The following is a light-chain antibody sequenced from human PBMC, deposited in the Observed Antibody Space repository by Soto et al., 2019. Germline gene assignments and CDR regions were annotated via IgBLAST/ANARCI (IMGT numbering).Light chain of an antibody. V-gene: IGKV1-8*01. J-gene: IGKJ1*01. CDR2: AAS. CDR3: QQYHSYPRT. CDR1: QGISSY. Sequence: IRMTQSPSSLSASTGDRVTITCRASQGISSYLAWYQQKPGKAPKLLIYAASTLQSGVPSRFSGSGSGTDFTLTISSLQPEDFATYYCQQYHSYPRTFGQGTKVEIK.